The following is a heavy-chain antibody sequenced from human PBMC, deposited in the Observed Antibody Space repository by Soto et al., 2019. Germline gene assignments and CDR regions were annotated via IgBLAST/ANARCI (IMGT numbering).Heavy chain of an antibody. J-gene: IGHJ4*02. CDR1: GGSISSSSYY. D-gene: IGHD3-22*01. V-gene: IGHV4-39*01. CDR3: TKHYLGDTYYYDGSGTYFDS. Sequence: SETLSLTCTVSGGSISSSSYYWGWIRQPPGKGLEWIGSIYYSGSTYYNPSLKSRVTISVDTSKNQFSLKLSSVTAADTAVYSCTKHYLGDTYYYDGSGTYFDSWGQGTLVTVSS. CDR2: IYYSGST.